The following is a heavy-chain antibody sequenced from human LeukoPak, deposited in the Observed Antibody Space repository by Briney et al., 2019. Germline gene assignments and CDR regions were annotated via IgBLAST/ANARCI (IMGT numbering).Heavy chain of an antibody. CDR3: AGRLCSSTSCSQFDY. D-gene: IGHD2-2*01. V-gene: IGHV3-64*02. CDR2: ISDDGSGT. Sequence: RGSLRLSCAASGFRFTSYAMHWVRQAPGKGLEYVSAISDDGSGTKYADKVKGRFTISTDNSKNTRYLQMGRLSADDMTVYFCAGRLCSSTSCSQFDYWGQGTLVTVSS. CDR1: GFRFTSYA. J-gene: IGHJ4*02.